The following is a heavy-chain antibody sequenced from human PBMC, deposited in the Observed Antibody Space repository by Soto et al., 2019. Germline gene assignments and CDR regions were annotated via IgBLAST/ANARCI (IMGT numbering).Heavy chain of an antibody. CDR1: GFTFSSYW. D-gene: IGHD2-8*01. J-gene: IGHJ6*03. CDR3: ARRGMVYAMLSYYYYMDV. V-gene: IGHV3-74*01. CDR2: INSDGSST. Sequence: GGSLRLSCAASGFTFSSYWMHWVRQAPGKGLVWVSRINSDGSSTSYADSVKGRFTISRDNAKNTLYLQMNSLRAEDTAVYYCARRGMVYAMLSYYYYMDVWGKGTTVTVSS.